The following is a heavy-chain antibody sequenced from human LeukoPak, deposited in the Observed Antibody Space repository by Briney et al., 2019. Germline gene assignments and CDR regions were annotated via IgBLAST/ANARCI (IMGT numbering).Heavy chain of an antibody. J-gene: IGHJ4*02. Sequence: GGTVRLSRAACGFTLRRYVMRGLRQAPGRGLEWVSGIRGSCVATQYPHSVKGRFTLSRDNSRTTLYLLMNRLRADAAGVDYCAKDATAHVDYPYYFDNWGERALGTVSS. CDR2: IRGSCVAT. CDR1: GFTLRRYV. CDR3: AKDATAHVDYPYYFDN. V-gene: IGHV3-23*01. D-gene: IGHD4-11*01.